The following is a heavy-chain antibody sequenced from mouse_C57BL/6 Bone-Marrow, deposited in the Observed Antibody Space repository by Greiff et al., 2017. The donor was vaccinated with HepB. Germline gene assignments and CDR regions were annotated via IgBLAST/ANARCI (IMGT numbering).Heavy chain of an antibody. CDR3: ARERVYFFDY. V-gene: IGHV5-4*01. J-gene: IGHJ2*01. CDR1: GFTFSSYA. Sequence: EVKLVESGGGLVKPGGSLKLSCAASGFTFSSYAMSWVRQTPEKRLEWVATISDGGSYTYYPDNVKGRFTISRDNAKNNLYLQMSHLKSEDTAMYYCARERVYFFDYWGQGTTLTVSS. D-gene: IGHD2-1*01. CDR2: ISDGGSYT.